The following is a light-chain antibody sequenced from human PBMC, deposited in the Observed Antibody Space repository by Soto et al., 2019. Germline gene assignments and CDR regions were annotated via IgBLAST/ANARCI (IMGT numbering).Light chain of an antibody. CDR3: CPYAGSPPGYV. J-gene: IGLJ1*01. CDR2: EGS. CDR1: SSDVGSYNL. V-gene: IGLV2-23*01. Sequence: QSVLTQPASLSGSPGQSITISCTGTSSDVGSYNLVSWYQQHPGKAPKLMIYEGSKRPSGVSNRFSGSKSGNTASLTISGLQAEDEADYYCCPYAGSPPGYVFGTGTKVTVL.